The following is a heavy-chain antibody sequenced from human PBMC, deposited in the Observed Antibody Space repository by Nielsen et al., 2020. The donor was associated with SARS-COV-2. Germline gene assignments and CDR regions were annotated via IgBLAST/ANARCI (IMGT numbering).Heavy chain of an antibody. V-gene: IGHV4-34*01. Sequence: SETLSLTCAVYGGSFSGYYWSWIRQPPGKGLEWIGEINHSGSTNYNPSLKSRVTISVDTSKNQFSLKLSSVTAADTAVYYCARVVRFLEWLPPYYYYGMDVWGQGTTVTVSS. CDR1: GGSFSGYY. CDR3: ARVVRFLEWLPPYYYYGMDV. CDR2: INHSGST. J-gene: IGHJ6*02. D-gene: IGHD3-3*01.